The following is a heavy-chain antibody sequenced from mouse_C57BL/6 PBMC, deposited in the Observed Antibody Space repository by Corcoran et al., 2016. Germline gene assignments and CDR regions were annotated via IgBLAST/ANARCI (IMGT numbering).Heavy chain of an antibody. J-gene: IGHJ3*01. CDR1: GFNIKEYY. V-gene: IGHV14-2*01. CDR2: IDPEDGAT. CDR3: ARSRPWFAY. Sequence: EVQLQQSGPELVKPGASVKLSCTASGFNIKEYYMHWVKQRTEQGLEWSGRIDPEDGATKYAPKFQGKATITADTSSNTAYLQLSSLTSEDTAVYYCARSRPWFAYWGQGTLVTVSA.